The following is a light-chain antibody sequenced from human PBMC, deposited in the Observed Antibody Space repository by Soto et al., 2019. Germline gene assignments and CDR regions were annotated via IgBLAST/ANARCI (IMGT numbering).Light chain of an antibody. J-gene: IGKJ5*01. V-gene: IGKV3-15*01. CDR1: QSISSS. Sequence: MTLSPSTLSASEGDRVTITCRASQSISSSLAWYQQKPGQAPRLLIYGASTRASGIPARFSGSGSGTEFTLIISSLQSEDSAVYYCQQYDNWPITFGQGTRLENK. CDR3: QQYDNWPIT. CDR2: GAS.